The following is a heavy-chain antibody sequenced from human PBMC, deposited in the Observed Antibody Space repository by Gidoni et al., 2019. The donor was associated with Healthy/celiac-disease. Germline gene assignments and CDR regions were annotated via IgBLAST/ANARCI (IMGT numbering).Heavy chain of an antibody. V-gene: IGHV3-21*01. CDR3: ARDQGTYYYYYMDV. CDR1: GFTFGSYS. J-gene: IGHJ6*03. CDR2: ISSSSSYI. Sequence: EVQLVESGGGLVKPGGSLRLSCAASGFTFGSYSMNWVRQAPGKGLEWVSSISSSSSYIYYADSVKGRFTISRDNAKNSLYLQMNSLRAEDTAVYYCARDQGTYYYYYMDVWGKGTTVTVSS. D-gene: IGHD1-1*01.